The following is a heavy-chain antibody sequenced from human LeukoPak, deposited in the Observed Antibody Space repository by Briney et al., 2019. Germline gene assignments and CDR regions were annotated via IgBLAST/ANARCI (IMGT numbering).Heavy chain of an antibody. CDR1: GYTFTGYY. V-gene: IGHV1-2*02. D-gene: IGHD4-17*01. J-gene: IGHJ4*02. Sequence: ASVTVSCKASGYTFTGYYMHWVRQAPGQGVGWVGWINPNSGGTNYAQKFQGRVTMTRDTSISTAYMELSRLRSDDTAVYYCARGHDYGDFFDYWGQGTLVTVSS. CDR2: INPNSGGT. CDR3: ARGHDYGDFFDY.